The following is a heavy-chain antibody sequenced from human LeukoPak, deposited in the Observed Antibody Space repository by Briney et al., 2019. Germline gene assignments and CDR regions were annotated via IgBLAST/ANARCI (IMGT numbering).Heavy chain of an antibody. CDR3: ARLTDF. J-gene: IGHJ4*01. D-gene: IGHD3-9*01. Sequence: ASVRVSCKTSGYTFTDYYIHWVRQAPGQGLEWMGWVNPKSGAIYYAQNFRGRVIITRDASMSTAYMELSRLKTDDTAMYYCARLTDFWGPGTLVTVSS. V-gene: IGHV1-2*02. CDR1: GYTFTDYY. CDR2: VNPKSGAI.